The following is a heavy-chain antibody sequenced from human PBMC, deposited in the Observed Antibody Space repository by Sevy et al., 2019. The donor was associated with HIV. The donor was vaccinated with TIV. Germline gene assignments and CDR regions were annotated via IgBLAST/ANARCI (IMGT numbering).Heavy chain of an antibody. CDR3: ARSTQVAGRSNWFDP. CDR2: ISTYNTVR. D-gene: IGHD6-19*01. J-gene: IGHJ5*02. CDR1: GYTFTTYG. Sequence: ASVKVSCKASGYTFTTYGISWVRQAPGQGLEWMGWISTYNTVRNSAQKFHDCVTMTIDTSTSTAYMELRSLRSDDTVVYYCARSTQVAGRSNWFDPWGQGTLVTVSS. V-gene: IGHV1-18*01.